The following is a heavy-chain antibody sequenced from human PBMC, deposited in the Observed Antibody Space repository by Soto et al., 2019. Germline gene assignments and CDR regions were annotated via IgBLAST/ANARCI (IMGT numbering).Heavy chain of an antibody. CDR1: GFMFTSAW. Sequence: EVQMVQSGGDLVKPGGSLRLSCVTSGFMFTSAWMNWVRQAPGKGLEWVAGIKSKGDGGARDYAAPVKGRFSISRGDSKNTVYLQMDSLRGEDTAVYYCDEPWNDFWGQGTLVTVSS. CDR3: DEPWNDF. V-gene: IGHV3-15*01. CDR2: IKSKGDGGAR. D-gene: IGHD1-1*01. J-gene: IGHJ4*02.